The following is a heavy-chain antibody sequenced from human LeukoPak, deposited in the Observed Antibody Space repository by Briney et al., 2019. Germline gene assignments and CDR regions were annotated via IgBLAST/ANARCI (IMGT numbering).Heavy chain of an antibody. J-gene: IGHJ4*02. CDR1: GYTFTSHG. CDR3: AREPYYYDSIGFDY. D-gene: IGHD3-22*01. CDR2: ISADNGNT. V-gene: IGHV1-18*01. Sequence: ASVKVSCKASGYTFTSHGISWVRQAPGQGLEWLGWISADNGNTNYAQKVQGRVTMTTDTSTSTAYMELRSLRSDDTAVYYCAREPYYYDSIGFDYWGQGTLVTVSS.